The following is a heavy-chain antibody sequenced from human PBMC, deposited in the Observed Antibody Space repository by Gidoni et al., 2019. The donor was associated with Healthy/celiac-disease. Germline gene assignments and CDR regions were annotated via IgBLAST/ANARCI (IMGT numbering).Heavy chain of an antibody. CDR2: IIPIFGTA. D-gene: IGHD3-10*01. CDR3: AKSIWFGELLSGWFDP. Sequence: QVQLVQSGAEVKKPGSSVKVSCKASGGTFSSYAISWVRQAPGQGLEWMGGIIPIFGTANYAQKFQGRVTITADKSTSTAYMELSSLRSEDTAVYYCAKSIWFGELLSGWFDPWGQGTLVTVSS. CDR1: GGTFSSYA. J-gene: IGHJ5*02. V-gene: IGHV1-69*06.